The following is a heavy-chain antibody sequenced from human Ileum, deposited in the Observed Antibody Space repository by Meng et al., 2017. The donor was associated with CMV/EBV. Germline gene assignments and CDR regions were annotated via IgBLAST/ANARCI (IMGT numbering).Heavy chain of an antibody. CDR3: LVVGPSLHMEM. CDR2: ISSSSSYI. D-gene: IGHD1-26*01. J-gene: IGHJ6*02. Sequence: GESLKISCAASGFTFSSYSMNWVRQAPGKGLEWVSSISSSSSYIYYADSVKGRFTISRDNAKNSLYLQMNSLRAEDTAVYHCLVVGPSLHMEMWGQGTTVTVSS. CDR1: GFTFSSYS. V-gene: IGHV3-21*01.